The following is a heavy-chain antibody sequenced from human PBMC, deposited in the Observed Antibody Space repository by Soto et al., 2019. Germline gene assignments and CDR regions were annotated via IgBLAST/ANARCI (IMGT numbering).Heavy chain of an antibody. D-gene: IGHD3-9*01. CDR3: AALKDDILTGKGALYF. J-gene: IGHJ4*02. CDR1: GVSIINYY. CDR2: VYYSGTT. V-gene: IGHV4-59*08. Sequence: TSETLSLTCTVSGVSIINYYWSWIRQSPGKGLEWIGYVYYSGTTNYNPTLKSRITILVDTSENQFSLKLTSATAADTAVYYCAALKDDILTGKGALYFWGQGTVVTVSS.